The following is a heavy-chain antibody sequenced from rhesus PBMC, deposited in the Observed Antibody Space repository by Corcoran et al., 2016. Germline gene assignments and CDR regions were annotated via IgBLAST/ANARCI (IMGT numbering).Heavy chain of an antibody. J-gene: IGHJ4*01. CDR2: IYGGSGST. Sequence: QVQLQESGPGLVKPSETLSLICAVFGGSISNNYWRWIRQSPGTGLEWIGYIYGGSGSTSYNPSLKSRITISTDTSKNQFSLKLNSVTAADTAVYYCARLGASGTYYRDYWGQGVLVTVSS. V-gene: IGHV4-147*01. CDR3: ARLGASGTYYRDY. CDR1: GGSISNNY. D-gene: IGHD3-16*01.